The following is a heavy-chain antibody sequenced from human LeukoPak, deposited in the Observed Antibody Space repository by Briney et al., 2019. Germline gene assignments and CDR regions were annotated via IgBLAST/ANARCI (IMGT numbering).Heavy chain of an antibody. J-gene: IGHJ5*02. CDR1: GYTFTGYY. D-gene: IGHD6-13*01. CDR2: INPNIDGR. V-gene: IGHV1-2*02. Sequence: ASEKVSCKASGYTFTGYYMHWVRQAPGQGLEWMGWINPNIDGRHYAQKSQGRVTMTRDTSINTAYMELNRLRSDDTAVYYCARDRIAAARFDPWGQGTLVAV. CDR3: ARDRIAAARFDP.